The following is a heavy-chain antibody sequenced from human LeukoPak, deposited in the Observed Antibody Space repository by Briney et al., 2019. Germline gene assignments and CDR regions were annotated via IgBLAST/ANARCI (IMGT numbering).Heavy chain of an antibody. CDR1: GFRFGSYW. CDR2: MDQHGSQT. Sequence: GSLRLSCEASGFRFGSYWMSWVRQAPGQGLEWVAKMDQHGSQTHYADSVKGRFTISRDNAKSSMYLQMDSLRAEDTAVYYCARGHSGYDFALDIWGQGTMVTVSS. V-gene: IGHV3-7*01. CDR3: ARGHSGYDFALDI. J-gene: IGHJ3*02. D-gene: IGHD5-12*01.